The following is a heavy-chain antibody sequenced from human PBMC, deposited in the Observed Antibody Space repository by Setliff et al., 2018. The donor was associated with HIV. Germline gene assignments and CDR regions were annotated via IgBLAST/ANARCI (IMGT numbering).Heavy chain of an antibody. V-gene: IGHV3-7*01. J-gene: IGHJ6*03. CDR2: IKQDGSEK. Sequence: GGSLRLSCAASGFTFSSYWMSWVRQAPGKGLEWVANIKQDGSEKYYVDSVKGRFTISRDNAKNSLYLQMNSLRAEDTAVYYCARADAIGIYYYYYMDVWGKGTTVTVSS. CDR1: GFTFSSYW. D-gene: IGHD1-20*01. CDR3: ARADAIGIYYYYYMDV.